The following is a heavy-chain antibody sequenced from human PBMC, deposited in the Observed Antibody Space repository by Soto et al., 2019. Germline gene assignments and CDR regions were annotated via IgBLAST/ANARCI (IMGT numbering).Heavy chain of an antibody. D-gene: IGHD2-8*01. CDR2: INPTSGGT. V-gene: IGHV1-2*04. CDR3: ARGDSTDCSNGVCSFFYNHDMDV. Sequence: ASVKVSCKASGYSFTDYHIHWVRQAPGQGLEWLGRINPTSGGTSTAQKFQGWVTMTTDTSISTASMELTRLTSDDTAIYYCARGDSTDCSNGVCSFFYNHDMDVWGQGTTVTVS. J-gene: IGHJ6*02. CDR1: GYSFTDYH.